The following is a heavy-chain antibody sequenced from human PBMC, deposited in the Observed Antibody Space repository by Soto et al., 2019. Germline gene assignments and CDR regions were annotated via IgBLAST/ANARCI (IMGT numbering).Heavy chain of an antibody. Sequence: PGGSLRLSCAASGFTFSSYGMHWVRQAPGKGLEWVAVISYDGSNKYYADSVKGRFTISRDNSKNTLYLQMNSLRAEDTAVYYCATPRIAAAGSPDYYYGMDVWGEGTTVTVSS. V-gene: IGHV3-30*03. CDR3: ATPRIAAAGSPDYYYGMDV. J-gene: IGHJ6*04. CDR1: GFTFSSYG. D-gene: IGHD6-13*01. CDR2: ISYDGSNK.